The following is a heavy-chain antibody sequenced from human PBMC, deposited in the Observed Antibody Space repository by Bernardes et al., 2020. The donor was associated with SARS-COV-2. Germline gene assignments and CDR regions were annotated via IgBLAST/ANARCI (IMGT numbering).Heavy chain of an antibody. J-gene: IGHJ4*02. CDR2: INWNGGST. CDR3: ARYVNPGWSQPDFDY. V-gene: IGHV3-20*01. Sequence: GGSLRLSCAASGFTFDDYGMSWVRQAPGKGLEWVSGINWNGGSTGYADSVKGRFTISRDNAKNSLYLQMNSLRAEDTALYHCARYVNPGWSQPDFDYWGQGTLVTVSS. D-gene: IGHD2-15*01. CDR1: GFTFDDYG.